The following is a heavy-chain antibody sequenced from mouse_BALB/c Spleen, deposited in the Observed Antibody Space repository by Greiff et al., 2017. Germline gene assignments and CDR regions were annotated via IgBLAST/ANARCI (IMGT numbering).Heavy chain of an antibody. D-gene: IGHD1-2*01. J-gene: IGHJ3*01. CDR2: ISTYYGNT. CDR1: GYTFTDYA. CDR3: AREGERLRFAY. Sequence: QVQLQQSGPELVRPGVSVKISCKGSGYTFTDYAMHWVKQSHAKSLEWIGVISTYYGNTNYNQKFKGKATMTVDKSSSTAYMELARLTSEDSAIYYCAREGERLRFAYWGQGTLVTVSA. V-gene: IGHV1-67*01.